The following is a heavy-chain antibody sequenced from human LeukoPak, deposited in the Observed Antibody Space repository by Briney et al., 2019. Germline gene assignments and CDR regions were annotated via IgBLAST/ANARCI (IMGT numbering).Heavy chain of an antibody. CDR1: GGSISSSSYY. CDR2: IYYSGST. D-gene: IGHD5-18*01. J-gene: IGHJ4*02. Sequence: SETLSLTCTVSGGSISSSSYYWGWIRQPAGEGLGWIGSIYYSGSTYYNPSPKSRVTITVDSSNNQFTLRLSSATTAATAVNYCGSRGYSDGFLFDYWGQGTLVTVSS. V-gene: IGHV4-39*01. CDR3: GSRGYSDGFLFDY.